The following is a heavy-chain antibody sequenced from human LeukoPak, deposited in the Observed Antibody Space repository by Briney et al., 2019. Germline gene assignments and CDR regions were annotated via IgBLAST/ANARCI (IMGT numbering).Heavy chain of an antibody. V-gene: IGHV3-30*04. CDR3: AKDLISSGYYFSANLDY. J-gene: IGHJ4*02. CDR2: ISYDGSNK. CDR1: GFTFSSYA. D-gene: IGHD3-22*01. Sequence: GGSLRLSCAASGFTFSSYAMHWVRQAPGKGLEWVAVISYDGSNKYYADSVKGRFTISRDNSKNTLYLQMNSLRAEDTAVYYCAKDLISSGYYFSANLDYWGQGTLVTVSS.